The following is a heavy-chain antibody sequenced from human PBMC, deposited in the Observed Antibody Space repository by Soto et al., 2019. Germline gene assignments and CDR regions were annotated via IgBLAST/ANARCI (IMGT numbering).Heavy chain of an antibody. J-gene: IGHJ4*02. CDR3: ANDLHYYGSGSPFDY. CDR2: ISGSGGST. CDR1: GFTFSSYA. V-gene: IGHV3-23*01. Sequence: GGSLRLSCAASGFTFSSYAMSWVRQAPGKGLEWVSAISGSGGSTYYADSVKGRFTISRDNSKNTLYLQMNSLRAEDTAVYYCANDLHYYGSGSPFDYWGQGTLVTVSS. D-gene: IGHD3-10*01.